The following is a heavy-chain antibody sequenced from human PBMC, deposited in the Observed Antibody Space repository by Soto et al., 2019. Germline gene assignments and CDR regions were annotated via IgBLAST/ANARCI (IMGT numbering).Heavy chain of an antibody. Sequence: QITLKESGPTLVKPTQTLTLTCTFSGFSLTTRGVGVGWIRQPPGKALEWLALIYWDDDEGYSPSLKSRLTSTKDTSKNQVVLTMTNLDPVEPATYDCAHRPRGFSDYFDYWGQGTLVTVSS. CDR1: GFSLTTRGVG. CDR2: IYWDDDE. V-gene: IGHV2-5*02. D-gene: IGHD5-18*01. J-gene: IGHJ4*02. CDR3: AHRPRGFSDYFDY.